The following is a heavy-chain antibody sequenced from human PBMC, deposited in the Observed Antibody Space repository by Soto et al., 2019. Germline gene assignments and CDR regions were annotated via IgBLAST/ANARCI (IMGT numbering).Heavy chain of an antibody. V-gene: IGHV4-30-4*01. CDR3: ARETYGDYVGYFDP. D-gene: IGHD4-17*01. J-gene: IGHJ5*02. Sequence: TLSRTCTVSGDSISSNNNYWSWIRQPPGEGLEWIGFISYSGTTSYSPSLKSRVAISLDTSKNQFSLNVRSVTAADTAVYYCARETYGDYVGYFDPWGQGIQVTVSS. CDR1: GDSISSNNNY. CDR2: ISYSGTT.